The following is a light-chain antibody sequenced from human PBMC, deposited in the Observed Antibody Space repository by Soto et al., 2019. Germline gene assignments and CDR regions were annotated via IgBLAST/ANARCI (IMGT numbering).Light chain of an antibody. Sequence: DIQMTQSPSTLSGSVGDRVTITCRASQTISSWLAWYQKKPGKAPKLLIYKASTLKSGVPSRFSGSGSGTEFTLTISSLQPDEFATYYCQHYNGYSEAFGQGTKVELK. CDR3: QHYNGYSEA. J-gene: IGKJ1*01. V-gene: IGKV1-5*03. CDR2: KAS. CDR1: QTISSW.